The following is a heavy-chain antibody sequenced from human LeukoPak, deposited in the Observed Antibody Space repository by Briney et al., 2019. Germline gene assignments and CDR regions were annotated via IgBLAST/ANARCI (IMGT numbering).Heavy chain of an antibody. J-gene: IGHJ4*02. Sequence: ASVKVSCKASGYTFTGYYMHWVRQAPGQELEWMGWINPSSGGTNYAQKFQGRVTMTRDTSISTAYMELSRLRSDDTAVYYCARRGITMVRGVMGYWGQGTLVTVSS. CDR3: ARRGITMVRGVMGY. D-gene: IGHD3-10*01. V-gene: IGHV1-2*02. CDR1: GYTFTGYY. CDR2: INPSSGGT.